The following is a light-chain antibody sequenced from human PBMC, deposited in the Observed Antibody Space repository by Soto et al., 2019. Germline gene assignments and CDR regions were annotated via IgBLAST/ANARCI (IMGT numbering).Light chain of an antibody. CDR1: SSNIGAGYD. J-gene: IGLJ3*02. Sequence: QSVLTQLPSVSGAPGQRVTISCTGSSSNIGAGYDVHWYRQLPETAPKLLIYGNTNRPSGVPDRFSGSRSGTLASLAITGLQAEDEADYYCQSYDSSLNGHWVFGGGTKLTVL. CDR3: QSYDSSLNGHWV. V-gene: IGLV1-40*01. CDR2: GNT.